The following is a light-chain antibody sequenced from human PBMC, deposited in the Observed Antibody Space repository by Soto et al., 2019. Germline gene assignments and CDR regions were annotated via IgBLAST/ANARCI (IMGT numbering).Light chain of an antibody. CDR2: EVT. V-gene: IGLV2-14*01. CDR1: SSDVGGYNF. Sequence: QSALTQPASVSGSRGQSITISCTGTSSDVGGYNFVSWFQHNPGKAPKLMIYEVTNRPSGVSNRFSGSKSGNTASLTISGLQAEDEADYYCSSYTSRNTLIFGGGTQLTVL. CDR3: SSYTSRNTLI. J-gene: IGLJ2*01.